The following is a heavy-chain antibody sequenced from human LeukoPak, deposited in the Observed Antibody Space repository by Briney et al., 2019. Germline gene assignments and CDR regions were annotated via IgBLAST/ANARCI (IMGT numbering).Heavy chain of an antibody. V-gene: IGHV4-59*01. D-gene: IGHD6-19*01. CDR2: IYYSGST. CDR1: GGSISSYY. Sequence: SSETLSLTCTVSGGSISSYYWSWIRQPPGKGLEWIGYIYYSGSTNYNPSLKSRVTISVDTSKNQFSLKLSSVTAADTAVYYCAWGLVAGSWYYFDYWGQGTLVTVSS. CDR3: AWGLVAGSWYYFDY. J-gene: IGHJ4*02.